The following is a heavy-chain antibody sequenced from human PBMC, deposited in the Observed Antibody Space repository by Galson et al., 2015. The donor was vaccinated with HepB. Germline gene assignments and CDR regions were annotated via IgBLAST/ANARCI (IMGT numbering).Heavy chain of an antibody. Sequence: ETLSLTCAVYGGSFSGYYWSWIRQPPGKGLEWIGEINHSGSTNYNPSLKSRVTISVDTSKNQFSLKLSSVTAADTAVYYCARGHRPNRLVVVAATARFDYWGQGTLVTVSS. J-gene: IGHJ4*02. CDR3: ARGHRPNRLVVVAATARFDY. CDR2: INHSGST. V-gene: IGHV4-34*01. D-gene: IGHD2-15*01. CDR1: GGSFSGYY.